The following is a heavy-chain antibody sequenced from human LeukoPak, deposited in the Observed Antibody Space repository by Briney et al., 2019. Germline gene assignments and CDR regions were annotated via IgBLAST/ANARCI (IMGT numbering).Heavy chain of an antibody. D-gene: IGHD6-13*01. CDR2: IYTSGST. CDR1: GGSISSSNYY. V-gene: IGHV4-61*02. Sequence: PSETLSLTCSVSGGSISSSNYYWSWIRQPAGKGLEWIGRIYTSGSTNYNPSLKSRVTISVDTSKNQFSLKLSSVTAADTAVYYCARAGLIAAAGKGGYNWFDPWGQGTLVTVSS. CDR3: ARAGLIAAAGKGGYNWFDP. J-gene: IGHJ5*02.